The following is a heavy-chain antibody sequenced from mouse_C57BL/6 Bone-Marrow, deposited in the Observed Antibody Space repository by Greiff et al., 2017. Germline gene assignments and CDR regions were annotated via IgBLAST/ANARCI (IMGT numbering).Heavy chain of an antibody. D-gene: IGHD1-1*01. CDR2: ISSGGDYI. CDR3: TRVYYYGSSYYFDY. CDR1: GFTFSSYA. J-gene: IGHJ2*01. Sequence: EVKLQESGEGLVKPGGSLKLSCAASGFTFSSYAMSWVRQTPEKRLEWVAYISSGGDYIYYADTVKGPFTISRDNARHTLYLQMSSRKSEDTAMYYCTRVYYYGSSYYFDYWGQGTTLTVSS. V-gene: IGHV5-9-1*02.